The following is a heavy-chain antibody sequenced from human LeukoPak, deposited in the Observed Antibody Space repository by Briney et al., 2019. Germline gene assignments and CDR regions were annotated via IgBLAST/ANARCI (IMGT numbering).Heavy chain of an antibody. CDR2: INHSGST. CDR1: GGSFSGYY. J-gene: IGHJ4*02. Sequence: SETLSLTCAVYGGSFSGYYWSWIRQPPGKGLEWIREINHSGSTNYNPSLKSRVTISVDTSKNQFSLKLSSVTAADTAVYYCATASSWLGYWGQGTLVTVSS. V-gene: IGHV4-34*01. D-gene: IGHD6-13*01. CDR3: ATASSWLGY.